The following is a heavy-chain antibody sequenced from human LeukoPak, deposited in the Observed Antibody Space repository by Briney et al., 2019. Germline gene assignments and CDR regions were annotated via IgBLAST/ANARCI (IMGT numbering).Heavy chain of an antibody. Sequence: PGGSLRLSCAASGFTFSDYYMSWIRQAPGKGLEWVSSISSSGSTIYYADSVKGRFTISRDNAKNSLYLQMNSLKTEDTAFYYCAATVAGQNSFVYWGQGILVTVSS. D-gene: IGHD6-19*01. CDR1: GFTFSDYY. CDR3: AATVAGQNSFVY. J-gene: IGHJ4*02. CDR2: ISSSGSTI. V-gene: IGHV3-11*01.